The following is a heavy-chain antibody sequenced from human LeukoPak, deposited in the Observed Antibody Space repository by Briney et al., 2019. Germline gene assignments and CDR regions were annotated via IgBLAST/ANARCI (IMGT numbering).Heavy chain of an antibody. J-gene: IGHJ5*01. CDR1: GFTFDDYG. CDR3: AKDRPNFHENSGHYYRRDGDS. Sequence: GGSLRLSCAASGFTFDDYGMSWVRQAPGKGLEWVSGINWNGGSTGYADSVKGRFTISRDNAKNSLYLQMNSLRAEDTAIYYCAKDRPNFHENSGHYYRRDGDSWGQGTLVTVSS. CDR2: INWNGGST. D-gene: IGHD3-22*01. V-gene: IGHV3-20*04.